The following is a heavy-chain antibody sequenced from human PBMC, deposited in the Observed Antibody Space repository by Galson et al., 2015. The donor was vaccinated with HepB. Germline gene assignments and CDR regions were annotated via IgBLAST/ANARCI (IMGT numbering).Heavy chain of an antibody. Sequence: SVKVSCKASGYTFTTYGLQWVRQAPGQRPEWMGWMNTGNDDTKYSQKFVGRVTFTRDISTGTAYMDLSSLTSEDTAIYYCARGVAAYSHYYNMDVWGKGTTVTVS. J-gene: IGHJ6*03. CDR3: ARGVAAYSHYYNMDV. D-gene: IGHD2-21*01. V-gene: IGHV1-3*04. CDR1: GYTFTTYG. CDR2: MNTGNDDT.